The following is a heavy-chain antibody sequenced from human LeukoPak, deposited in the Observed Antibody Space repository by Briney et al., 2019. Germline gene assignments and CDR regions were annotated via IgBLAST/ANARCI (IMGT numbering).Heavy chain of an antibody. Sequence: GSLRLSCAASGFTFSNYAMSWVRQAPGKGLEWVSAISGSGLRTYYADSVKGRFTISRDNSKNTLYLQMSSLRAEDTAVYYCVKNGQYYYGSGSYYNPPGYFDYWGQGTLVTVSS. D-gene: IGHD3-10*01. V-gene: IGHV3-23*01. CDR2: ISGSGLRT. CDR1: GFTFSNYA. J-gene: IGHJ4*02. CDR3: VKNGQYYYGSGSYYNPPGYFDY.